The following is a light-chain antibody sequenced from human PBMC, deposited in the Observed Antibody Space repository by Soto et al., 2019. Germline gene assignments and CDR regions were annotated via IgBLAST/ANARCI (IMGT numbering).Light chain of an antibody. Sequence: QSVLTQPPSVSAASGQKVTISCSGSSSNIGDNYASWYQEFPGTAPKLLIYDNNKRPSGIPDRFSGSKSGTSATLGITGLQTGDEADYYCGTWDSSLSGVVFGGGTKVTVL. CDR1: SSNIGDNY. J-gene: IGLJ2*01. CDR2: DNN. CDR3: GTWDSSLSGVV. V-gene: IGLV1-51*01.